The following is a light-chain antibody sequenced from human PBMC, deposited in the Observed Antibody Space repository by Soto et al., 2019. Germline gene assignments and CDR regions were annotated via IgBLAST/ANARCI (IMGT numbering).Light chain of an antibody. Sequence: IQVTQSASAMSASVGDKVTIACRASQCFXNYLGWFQQKPGKVPKSLTYDASSLQKGGPSRFSGSGSGTDFTLTISRLEPEDFAVYYCQQYESSTITFGQGTKVDIK. CDR2: DAS. CDR1: QCFXNY. CDR3: QQYESSTIT. J-gene: IGKJ1*01. V-gene: IGKV1-17*03.